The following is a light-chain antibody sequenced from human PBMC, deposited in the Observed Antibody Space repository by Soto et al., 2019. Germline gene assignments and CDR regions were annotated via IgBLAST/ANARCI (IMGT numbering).Light chain of an antibody. CDR2: EVS. J-gene: IGLJ1*01. CDR3: SSYTSSSTLV. CDR1: SXDVGGYNY. V-gene: IGLV2-14*01. Sequence: SVLTQPASVSGSPGQSITISCTGTSXDVGGYNYVSWYQQHPGKAPKLMIYEVSNRPSGVSNRFSGSKSGNTASLTISGLQAEDEADYYCSSYTSSSTLVFGTGTKVTVL.